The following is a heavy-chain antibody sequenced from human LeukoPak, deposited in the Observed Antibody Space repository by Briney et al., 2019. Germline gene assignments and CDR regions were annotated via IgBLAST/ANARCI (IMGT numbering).Heavy chain of an antibody. Sequence: SVKVSCKASGGTFSSYAISWVRQAPGQGLEWMGGIIPIFGTANYAQKFQGRVTITADKSTSTAYMELSSLRPEDTAVYYCARHCQECPDDYWGQGTLVTVSS. V-gene: IGHV1-69*06. D-gene: IGHD3-3*01. J-gene: IGHJ4*02. CDR2: IIPIFGTA. CDR1: GGTFSSYA. CDR3: ARHCQECPDDY.